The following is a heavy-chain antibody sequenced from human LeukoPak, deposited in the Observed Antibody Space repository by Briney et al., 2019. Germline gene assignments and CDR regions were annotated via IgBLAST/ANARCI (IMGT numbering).Heavy chain of an antibody. J-gene: IGHJ4*02. CDR2: ISSDRSST. Sequence: GGSLRLSCAASGFTFSSYWMHWVRQAPGKGLVWVSRISSDRSSTSYADSVKGRSTISRDNAKNTLHLQMNTLREEDTAVYYCARGGPYSASDYWGQGTLVTVSS. V-gene: IGHV3-74*01. D-gene: IGHD1-26*01. CDR1: GFTFSSYW. CDR3: ARGGPYSASDY.